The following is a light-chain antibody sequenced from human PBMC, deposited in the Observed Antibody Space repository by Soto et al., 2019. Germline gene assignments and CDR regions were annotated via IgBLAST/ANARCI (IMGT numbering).Light chain of an antibody. CDR2: GAS. CDR1: QSISSY. J-gene: IGKJ2*01. Sequence: DIQMTQSPSSLSASVGDRVTITCRASQSISSYLNWYQQKPGKAPKLLIYGASSLQSGVPSRFSGSGSGTDFTLTISSLHPEDFATYYCQQSYSTPYTFGQGTKLEIQ. CDR3: QQSYSTPYT. V-gene: IGKV1-39*01.